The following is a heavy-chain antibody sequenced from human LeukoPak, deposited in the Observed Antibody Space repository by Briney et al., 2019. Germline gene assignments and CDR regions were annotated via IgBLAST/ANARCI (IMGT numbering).Heavy chain of an antibody. Sequence: QPGVSLRLSCAASGFTFSSYAMSWVRQAPGKGLEWVSAISGSGGSTYYADSVKGRFTISRDNSKNTLYLQMNSLRAEDTAVYYCAKRGSSTSYLNWFDPWGQGTLVTVSS. CDR1: GFTFSSYA. V-gene: IGHV3-23*01. D-gene: IGHD2-2*01. J-gene: IGHJ5*02. CDR3: AKRGSSTSYLNWFDP. CDR2: ISGSGGST.